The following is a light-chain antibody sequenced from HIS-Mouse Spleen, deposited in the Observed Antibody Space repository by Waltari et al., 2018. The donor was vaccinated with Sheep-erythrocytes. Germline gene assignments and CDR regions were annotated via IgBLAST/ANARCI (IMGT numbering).Light chain of an antibody. Sequence: DIQMTQSPSTLSASVGDRVTITCRASQRISSWLAWYRQKPGKAPKLLIYKASSLESGVPSTFSGSGSGTEFTLTISSLQPDDFATYYCQQYNSYSPNWTFGQGTKVEIK. CDR1: QRISSW. CDR2: KAS. V-gene: IGKV1-5*03. J-gene: IGKJ1*01. CDR3: QQYNSYSPNWT.